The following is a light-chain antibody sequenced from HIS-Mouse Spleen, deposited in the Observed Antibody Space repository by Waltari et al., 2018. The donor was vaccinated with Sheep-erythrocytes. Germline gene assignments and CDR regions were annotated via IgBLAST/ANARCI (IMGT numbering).Light chain of an antibody. Sequence: DIKMSQSPSSLSAAAGDRVTITCRASKGISSYLDRYKQKPGKAPKLLIYAASSLQSGVPSRFSGSGSGTDFTLTISSLQPEDFATYYCQQSYSTPYTFGQGTKVEIK. J-gene: IGKJ2*01. CDR2: AAS. CDR1: KGISSY. CDR3: QQSYSTPYT. V-gene: IGKV1-39*01.